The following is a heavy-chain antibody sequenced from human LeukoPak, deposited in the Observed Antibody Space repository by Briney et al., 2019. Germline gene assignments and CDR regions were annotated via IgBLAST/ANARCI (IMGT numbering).Heavy chain of an antibody. Sequence: ASVKVSCKASGYTFTSYDINWVRQATGQGLEWMGWMNPNSGNTGYAQKFQGRVTMTRNTSISTAYMELSSLRSEDTAVYYCARGLSTRLRKTSMVRGVIRNNWFDPWGQGTLVTVSS. CDR3: ARGLSTRLRKTSMVRGVIRNNWFDP. CDR1: GYTFTSYD. CDR2: MNPNSGNT. J-gene: IGHJ5*02. V-gene: IGHV1-8*01. D-gene: IGHD3-10*01.